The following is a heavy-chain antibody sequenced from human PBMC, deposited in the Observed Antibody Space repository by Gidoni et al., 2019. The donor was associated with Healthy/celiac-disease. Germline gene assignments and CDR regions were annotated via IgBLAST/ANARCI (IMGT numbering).Heavy chain of an antibody. CDR2: IYYSGST. J-gene: IGHJ4*02. CDR3: ARAYYDILTGDKIPYYFDY. V-gene: IGHV4-59*01. D-gene: IGHD3-9*01. CDR1: GGSISSYS. Sequence: QVQLQESDPGLVKPSETLSLTCTVSGGSISSYSWSWIRQPPGKGLEWIGYIYYSGSTNYNPSLKSRVTISVDTSKNQFSLKLSSVTAADTAVYYCARAYYDILTGDKIPYYFDYWGQGTLVTVSS.